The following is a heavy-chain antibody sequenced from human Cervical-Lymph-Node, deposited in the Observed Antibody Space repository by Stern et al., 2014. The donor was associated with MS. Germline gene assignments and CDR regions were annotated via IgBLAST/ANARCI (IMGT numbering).Heavy chain of an antibody. Sequence: VQLVESGGGLVKPGGSLRLSCAASGFTFSDYYRSWIRQAPGKGLEWVSYISSSGRTIYNADSVRGRFTIYRDNDKHSLYLPMHSLRAEDTAVYYCASGGDYVDYWGQGTLVTVSS. V-gene: IGHV3-11*01. J-gene: IGHJ4*02. CDR2: ISSSGRTI. CDR1: GFTFSDYY. CDR3: ASGGDYVDY. D-gene: IGHD3-10*01.